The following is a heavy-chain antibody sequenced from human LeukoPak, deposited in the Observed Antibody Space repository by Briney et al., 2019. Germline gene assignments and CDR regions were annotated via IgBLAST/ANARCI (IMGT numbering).Heavy chain of an antibody. CDR2: IYYSGST. D-gene: IGHD4-11*01. Sequence: SETLSLTCTVSGGSISSSSYYWGWIRQPPGKGLEWIGSIYYSGSTYYNPSLKSRVTISVDTSKNQFSLKLSSVTAADTAVYYCARRGYSLFDYWGQGTLVTVSS. J-gene: IGHJ4*02. CDR3: ARRGYSLFDY. CDR1: GGSISSSSYY. V-gene: IGHV4-39*01.